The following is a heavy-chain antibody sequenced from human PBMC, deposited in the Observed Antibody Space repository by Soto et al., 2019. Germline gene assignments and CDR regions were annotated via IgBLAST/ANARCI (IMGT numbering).Heavy chain of an antibody. D-gene: IGHD2-2*01. Sequence: GGSLRLSCAASGFTFSSYGMHWVRQAPGKGLEWVAVIWYDGSNKYYADSVKGRFTISRDNSKNTLYLQMNSLRAEDTAVYYCARDLAGGSTSSTPLGAFDIWGQGTMVTVSS. V-gene: IGHV3-33*01. CDR1: GFTFSSYG. CDR2: IWYDGSNK. J-gene: IGHJ3*02. CDR3: ARDLAGGSTSSTPLGAFDI.